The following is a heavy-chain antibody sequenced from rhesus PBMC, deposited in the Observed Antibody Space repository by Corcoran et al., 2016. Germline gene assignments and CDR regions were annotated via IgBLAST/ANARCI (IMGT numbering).Heavy chain of an antibody. V-gene: IGHV4-160*01. D-gene: IGHD1-44*02. Sequence: QVQLPESCPGLVQPSATLSFTCVVSGGSLSGYYCTWIRQPPGKGLEWIGRIDGSGGSTDYNPALKSRVTNSTDTSKNQLSLKLSSVTAADTAVYYGARHGRYNRFDVWGPGVLVTVSS. CDR2: IDGSGGST. CDR1: GGSLSGYY. J-gene: IGHJ5-1*01. CDR3: ARHGRYNRFDV.